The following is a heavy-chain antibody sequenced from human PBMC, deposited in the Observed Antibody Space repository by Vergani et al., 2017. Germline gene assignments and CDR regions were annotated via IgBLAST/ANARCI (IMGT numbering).Heavy chain of an antibody. D-gene: IGHD6-13*01. J-gene: IGHJ6*03. CDR2: IIPILGTA. V-gene: IGHV1-69*11. CDR3: AGEGPSSSSWQVYYYYYMDV. Sequence: QVQLVQSGAEVKKPGSSVKVSCKASGGTFSSYAISWVRQAPGQGLEWMGRIIPILGTANYAQKFQGRVTITADESTSTAYMELSSLRSEDTSVYYCAGEGPSSSSWQVYYYYYMDVWGKGTTVTVSS. CDR1: GGTFSSYA.